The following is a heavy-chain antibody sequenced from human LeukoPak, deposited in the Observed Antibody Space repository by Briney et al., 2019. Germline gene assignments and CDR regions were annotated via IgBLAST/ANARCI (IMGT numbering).Heavy chain of an antibody. CDR3: AKDPHLEKQQQLVHYPSYYYGMDV. D-gene: IGHD6-13*01. CDR1: GFTFSSYG. Sequence: PGRSLRLSCAASGFTFSSYGMHWVRQAPGKGLEWVAVISYDGSNKYYADSVKGRFTISRDNSKNTLYLQMNSLRAEDTAVYYCAKDPHLEKQQQLVHYPSYYYGMDVWGQGTTVTVSS. CDR2: ISYDGSNK. V-gene: IGHV3-30*18. J-gene: IGHJ6*02.